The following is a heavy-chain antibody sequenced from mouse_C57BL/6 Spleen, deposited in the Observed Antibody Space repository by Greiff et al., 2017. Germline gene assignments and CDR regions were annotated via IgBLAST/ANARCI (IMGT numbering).Heavy chain of an antibody. J-gene: IGHJ1*03. V-gene: IGHV1-59*01. CDR3: ARGSRYWYVDV. CDR2: IDPSDSYT. D-gene: IGHD1-1*01. Sequence: QVQLQQPGAELVRPGTSVKLSCKASGYTFTSYWMHWVKQRPGQGLEWIGVIDPSDSYTNYNQKFKGKATLTVDTSSSTAYMQLSSLTSEDYAVYYCARGSRYWYVDVWGTGTTVTVSS. CDR1: GYTFTSYW.